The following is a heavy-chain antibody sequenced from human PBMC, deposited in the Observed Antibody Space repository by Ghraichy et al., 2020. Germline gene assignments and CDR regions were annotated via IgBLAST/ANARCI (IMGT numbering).Heavy chain of an antibody. Sequence: GGSLRLSCVASGFTFSTFDMNWVRQTPGKGLEWVSSISSSSNFIYYADSVKGRFTISRDNAKNSLFLQMNSLRAEDTALYYCARDVILRPDFWGQGTLVTVSSDVWGKGTTVTVSS. D-gene: IGHD3-16*01. CDR2: ISSSSNFI. V-gene: IGHV3-21*01. J-gene: IGHJ6*04. CDR3: ARDVILRPDFWGQGTLVTVSSDV. CDR1: GFTFSTFD.